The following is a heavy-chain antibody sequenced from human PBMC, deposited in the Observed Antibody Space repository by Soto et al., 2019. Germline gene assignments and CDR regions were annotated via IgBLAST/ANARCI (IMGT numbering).Heavy chain of an antibody. CDR1: GFTFSYYW. Sequence: EVQLVESGGGLVQPGGSLRLSCAASGFTFSYYWMAWVRQAPGKGLEWVANIKKDGSEKYYVDSVKGRFTISRDNAKNSLSLQLNSLGAEDTALYYCAGPQMETILCMDVWGQGTTVTVSS. CDR3: AGPQMETILCMDV. D-gene: IGHD1-1*01. CDR2: IKKDGSEK. J-gene: IGHJ6*02. V-gene: IGHV3-7*05.